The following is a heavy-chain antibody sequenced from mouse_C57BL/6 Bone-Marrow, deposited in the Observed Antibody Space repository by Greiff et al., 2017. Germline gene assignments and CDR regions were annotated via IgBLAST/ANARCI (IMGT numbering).Heavy chain of an antibody. CDR1: GYSFTGYY. Sequence: VQLQQSGPELVKPGASVKISCKASGYSFTGYYMNWVKQSPEKSLEWIGEINPSTGGTTYNQKFKAKATLTVDKSSSTAYMQLKSLTSEDSAVYYCARVSNFHYWGQGTTRTVSS. J-gene: IGHJ2*01. D-gene: IGHD2-5*01. CDR2: INPSTGGT. CDR3: ARVSNFHY. V-gene: IGHV1-42*01.